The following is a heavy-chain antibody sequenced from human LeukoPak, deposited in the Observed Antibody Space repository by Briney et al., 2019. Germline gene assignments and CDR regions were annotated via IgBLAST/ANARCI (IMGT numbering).Heavy chain of an antibody. CDR1: GFTFSDFY. Sequence: PGGSLRLSCEASGFTFSDFYLSWIRQAPGKGLEWLSYISSMSSTIYYADSVKGRFTISRDNAKNSLYLQMNNLRVEDTAVYYCARPSRNGYYTGFDIWGQGSLVTVSS. J-gene: IGHJ4*02. V-gene: IGHV3-11*01. CDR3: ARPSRNGYYTGFDI. CDR2: ISSMSSTI. D-gene: IGHD3-3*01.